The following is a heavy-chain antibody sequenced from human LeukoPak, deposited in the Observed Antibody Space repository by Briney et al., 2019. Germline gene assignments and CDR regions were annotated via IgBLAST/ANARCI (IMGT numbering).Heavy chain of an antibody. CDR3: AKSAYTGGVFEN. CDR2: IIPISGIT. Sequence: SAKVSCKTSGGTFSSYAISWVRQAPGQGLEWMGGIIPISGITNNVEKFQGRVTITADESTSTAYMELSSLRSEDTAMYYCAKSAYTGGVFENWGQGTLVTVSS. J-gene: IGHJ4*02. CDR1: GGTFSSYA. D-gene: IGHD2-8*02. V-gene: IGHV1-69*13.